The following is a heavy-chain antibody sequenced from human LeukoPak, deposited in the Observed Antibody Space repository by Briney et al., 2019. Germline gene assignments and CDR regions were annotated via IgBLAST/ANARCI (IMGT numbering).Heavy chain of an antibody. Sequence: PSETLSLTCTVSGYSISSGYYWGWIRQPPGKGLEWIGSIYHSGSTYYNPSLKSRVTISVDTSKNQFSLKLSSVTAADTAVYYCARGGYSYGLVDYWGQGTLVTVSS. V-gene: IGHV4-38-2*02. CDR2: IYHSGST. D-gene: IGHD5-18*01. CDR1: GYSISSGYY. CDR3: ARGGYSYGLVDY. J-gene: IGHJ4*02.